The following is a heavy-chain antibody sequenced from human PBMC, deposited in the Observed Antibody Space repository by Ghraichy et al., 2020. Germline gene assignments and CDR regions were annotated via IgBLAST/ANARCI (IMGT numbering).Heavy chain of an antibody. CDR1: GGSISSYY. V-gene: IGHV4-59*01. Sequence: SETLSLTCTVSGGSISSYYWSWIRQPPGKGLDWIGYIYYSGSTNYNPSLKSRVTISVDTSKNQFSLKLSSVTAADTAVYYCARGGRRDGYNSWGQGTLVTVSS. CDR2: IYYSGST. J-gene: IGHJ5*02. CDR3: ARGGRRDGYNS. D-gene: IGHD5-24*01.